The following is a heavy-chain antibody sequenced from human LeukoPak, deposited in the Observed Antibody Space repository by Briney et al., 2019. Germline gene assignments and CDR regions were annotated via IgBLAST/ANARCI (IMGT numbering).Heavy chain of an antibody. V-gene: IGHV5-51*01. Sequence: GASLKISCKGSGYSFTSYWIGCVRQMPAKGLEWMGIIYPGDSDTRYSPSFQGQVTISADTSISTSSLQWSTLQASDTAIYYCARLGHGANDYWGQGALGTVSS. CDR3: ARLGHGANDY. CDR1: GYSFTSYW. CDR2: IYPGDSDT. D-gene: IGHD4/OR15-4a*01. J-gene: IGHJ4*02.